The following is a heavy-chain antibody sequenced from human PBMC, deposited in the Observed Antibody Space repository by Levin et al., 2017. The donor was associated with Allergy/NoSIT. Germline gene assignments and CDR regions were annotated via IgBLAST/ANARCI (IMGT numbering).Heavy chain of an antibody. CDR2: ISAYNGDT. D-gene: IGHD3-16*01. V-gene: IGHV1-18*01. J-gene: IGHJ4*02. Sequence: PGASVKVSCKASGYTFTNFGISWVRQVPGQGLEWMGWISAYNGDTNYVQKLQGRFTMTTDTSTSTAYMDLGTLRSDDTALYYCARDTAWGTSSIDYWGQGTLVTVSS. CDR1: GYTFTNFG. CDR3: ARDTAWGTSSIDY.